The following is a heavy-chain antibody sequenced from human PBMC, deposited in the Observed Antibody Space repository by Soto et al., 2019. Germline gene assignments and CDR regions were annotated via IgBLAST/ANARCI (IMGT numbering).Heavy chain of an antibody. CDR1: GYTFTSYY. V-gene: IGHV1-46*01. Sequence: QVQLVQSGAEVKKPGASMKVSCKASGYTFTSYYMHWGRQAPGQGLVWRGIINPSGGSTSYAQKFRGRVTITRYTSTSTVYAELSSLRAEDTAVYYCARSPARTPSSSGYWYFDRWGRGTLVTVSS. CDR2: INPSGGST. CDR3: ARSPARTPSSSGYWYFDR. D-gene: IGHD6-13*01. J-gene: IGHJ2*01.